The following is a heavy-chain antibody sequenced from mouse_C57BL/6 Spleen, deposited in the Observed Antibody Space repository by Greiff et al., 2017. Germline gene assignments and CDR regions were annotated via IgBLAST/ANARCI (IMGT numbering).Heavy chain of an antibody. CDR3: ARGGY. J-gene: IGHJ2*01. CDR1: GYTFTSYW. CDR2: IDPSDSYT. V-gene: IGHV1-69*01. Sequence: QVQLQQPGAELVMPGASVKLSCKASGYTFTSYWMHWVKQRPGQGLEWIGEIDPSDSYTNYNQKFKGKSTLTVDKSSSTAYMQLSSLTAEDSAVYYCARGGYWGQGTTLTVSS.